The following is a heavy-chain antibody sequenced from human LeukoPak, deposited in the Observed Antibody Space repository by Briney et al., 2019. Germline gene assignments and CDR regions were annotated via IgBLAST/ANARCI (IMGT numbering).Heavy chain of an antibody. CDR1: GYTFTSYA. J-gene: IGHJ5*02. CDR3: ARAHIVVVPAAPFDL. V-gene: IGHV1-3*01. Sequence: ASVKVSCKASGYTFTSYAMHWVRQAPGQRLEWMGWINAGNGNTKYSQKFQGRVTITRDTSASTAYMELSSLRSEDTAVYYCARAHIVVVPAAPFDLWGQGTLVTVSS. CDR2: INAGNGNT. D-gene: IGHD2-2*01.